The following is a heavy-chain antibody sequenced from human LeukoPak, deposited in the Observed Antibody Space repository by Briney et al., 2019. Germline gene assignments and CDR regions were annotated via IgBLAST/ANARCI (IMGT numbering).Heavy chain of an antibody. CDR1: GGSITTNY. Sequence: SETLSLTCTVSGGSITTNYWSWIRQPPGKGLEYIGYVYSSGSTNYNPSLKSRLTISVDTSKNRFSLKLSSVTAADTAVYYCARRLASYYYGMDVWGQGTTVTVSS. V-gene: IGHV4-59*08. J-gene: IGHJ6*02. CDR3: ARRLASYYYGMDV. CDR2: VYSSGST.